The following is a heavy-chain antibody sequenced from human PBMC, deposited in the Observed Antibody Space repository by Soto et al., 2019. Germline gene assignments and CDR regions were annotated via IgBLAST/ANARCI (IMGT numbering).Heavy chain of an antibody. Sequence: QVTLRASGPELVKPAATLTVTCSVSGLSLSSMEMAMSWIRQPPGMGLEWLGNIFGNDETTYNTSLGRRISISKDSSGSQVVLTLTNLDPADSATYFCARMTASGGYIDLFDHWGHGAPVTVSS. CDR3: ARMTASGGYIDLFDH. CDR2: IFGNDET. J-gene: IGHJ4*01. D-gene: IGHD1-26*01. V-gene: IGHV2-26*01. CDR1: GLSLSSMEMA.